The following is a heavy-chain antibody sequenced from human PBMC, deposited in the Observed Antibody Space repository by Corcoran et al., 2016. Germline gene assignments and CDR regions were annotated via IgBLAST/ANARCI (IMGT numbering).Heavy chain of an antibody. D-gene: IGHD1-26*01. Sequence: QVQLVQSGAEVKKPGASVKVSCKASGYTFTSYGISWVRQAPGQGLEWMGWISAYNGNTNYARKLQGRVTMTTDTSTNKAYMELRGLRSDDTAVYYCDVGRGELTYYYYYVMDAWGQGTTVIVSS. CDR2: ISAYNGNT. J-gene: IGHJ6*02. CDR1: GYTFTSYG. CDR3: DVGRGELTYYYYYVMDA. V-gene: IGHV1-18*01.